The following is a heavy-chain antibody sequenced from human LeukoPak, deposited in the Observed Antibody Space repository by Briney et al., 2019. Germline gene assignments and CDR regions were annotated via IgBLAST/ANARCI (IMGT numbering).Heavy chain of an antibody. CDR3: ARNVGRYYYDSSGYLL. CDR1: GGSFSGYY. Sequence: SETLSLTCAVYGGSFSGYYWSWIRQPPGKGLEWIGEINHSGSTNYNPSLKSRVTISVDTSKNQFSLKLSPVTAADTAVYYCARNVGRYYYDSSGYLLWGQGTLVTVSS. V-gene: IGHV4-34*01. CDR2: INHSGST. J-gene: IGHJ4*02. D-gene: IGHD3-22*01.